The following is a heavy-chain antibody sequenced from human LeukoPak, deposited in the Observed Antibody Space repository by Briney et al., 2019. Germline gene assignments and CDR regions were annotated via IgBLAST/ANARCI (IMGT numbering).Heavy chain of an antibody. Sequence: SGPALVKPTQTLTLTCTFSGFSLSTSGMRVSWIRQPPGKSLEWLARIDWDDDEFYSPSLKTRLTISKDTSKNQVVLTMTNMDPVDTATYYCARIGEQQLAYDYWGQGTLVTVSS. CDR2: IDWDDDE. CDR1: GFSLSTSGMR. CDR3: ARIGEQQLAYDY. J-gene: IGHJ4*02. D-gene: IGHD6-13*01. V-gene: IGHV2-70*04.